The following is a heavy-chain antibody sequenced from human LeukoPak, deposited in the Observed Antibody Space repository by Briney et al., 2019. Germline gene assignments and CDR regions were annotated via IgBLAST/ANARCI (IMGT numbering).Heavy chain of an antibody. Sequence: SETLSLTCTVSGGSIRSYHWSWIRQPPGKRLERIGYIYDSGSTNYNPSLKSRVTISIDTSKNQFSLKLSSVTAADTAVYYCAREAYCGGDCYSGFDYWGQGTLVTVSS. CDR2: IYDSGST. CDR3: AREAYCGGDCYSGFDY. V-gene: IGHV4-59*01. D-gene: IGHD2-21*02. J-gene: IGHJ4*02. CDR1: GGSIRSYH.